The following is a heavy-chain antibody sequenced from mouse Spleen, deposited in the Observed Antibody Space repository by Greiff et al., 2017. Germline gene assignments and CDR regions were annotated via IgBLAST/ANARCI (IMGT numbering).Heavy chain of an antibody. Sequence: VKLMESGAELMKPGASVKLSCKATGYTFTGYWIEWVKQRPGHGLEWIGEILPGSGSTNYNEKFKGKATFTADTSSNTAYMQLSSLTTEDSAIYYCARRDASYDYDDEGFDYWGQGTTLTVSS. CDR1: GYTFTGYW. D-gene: IGHD2-4*01. V-gene: IGHV1-9*01. CDR2: ILPGSGST. CDR3: ARRDASYDYDDEGFDY. J-gene: IGHJ2*01.